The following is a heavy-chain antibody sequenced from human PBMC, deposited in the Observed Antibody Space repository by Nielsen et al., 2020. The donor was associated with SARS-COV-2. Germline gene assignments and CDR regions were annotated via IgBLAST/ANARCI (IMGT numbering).Heavy chain of an antibody. D-gene: IGHD1-26*01. CDR2: ISHDGSNK. Sequence: GGFLRPPCAALGFTFRSYAMHWVRQSPGKGLEWLAAISHDGSNKYYADSVKARFTISRDNSKTPRYLQMNSLRAEDTAVYYCASPYSGSYYGYFQHWGQGTLVTVSS. CDR1: GFTFRSYA. V-gene: IGHV3-30-3*01. J-gene: IGHJ1*01. CDR3: ASPYSGSYYGYFQH.